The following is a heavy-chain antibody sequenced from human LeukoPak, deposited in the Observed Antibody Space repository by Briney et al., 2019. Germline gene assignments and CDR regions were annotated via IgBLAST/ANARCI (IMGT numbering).Heavy chain of an antibody. J-gene: IGHJ4*02. Sequence: GRSRRLFCAAAGFTFSTYWMSWVRQAPWKWLHLVANIKQDGSEKYYVDSVKGRFTISRNNAKKSLYLQMNSLRAEDTAVFFFTKMTAYEILSGSSHYFDYWGQGTLVTVSS. CDR1: GFTFSTYW. D-gene: IGHD3-9*01. CDR2: IKQDGSEK. CDR3: TKMTAYEILSGSSHYFDY. V-gene: IGHV3-7*03.